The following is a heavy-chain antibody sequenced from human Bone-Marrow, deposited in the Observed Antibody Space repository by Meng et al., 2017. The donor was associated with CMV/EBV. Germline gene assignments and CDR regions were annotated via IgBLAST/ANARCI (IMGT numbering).Heavy chain of an antibody. V-gene: IGHV3-13*01. D-gene: IGHD3-10*01. CDR2: IGPAGDT. CDR1: GFTFSSYD. Sequence: GESLKISCAASGFTFSSYDMHWVRQATGKALVWVSGIGPAGDTYYPDSVKGRFTISREDAKNSFYLQMNSLTVGDTAVYFCARYNEQVGAMDCWGQGTLVTVSS. J-gene: IGHJ4*02. CDR3: ARYNEQVGAMDC.